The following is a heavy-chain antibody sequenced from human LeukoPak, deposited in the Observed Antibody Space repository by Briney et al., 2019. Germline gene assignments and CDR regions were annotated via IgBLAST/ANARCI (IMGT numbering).Heavy chain of an antibody. CDR3: ATTYGDYVSNAFDI. V-gene: IGHV3-23*01. J-gene: IGHJ3*02. CDR1: GFTFNTYT. Sequence: GGSLRLSCAASGFTFNTYTMNWVRQAPGKGLEWVSAVSGIGGSTYYADSVKGRFTISRDNSKTTLYLQMNSLRAEDTAVYYCATTYGDYVSNAFDIWGQGTMVTVSS. D-gene: IGHD4-17*01. CDR2: VSGIGGST.